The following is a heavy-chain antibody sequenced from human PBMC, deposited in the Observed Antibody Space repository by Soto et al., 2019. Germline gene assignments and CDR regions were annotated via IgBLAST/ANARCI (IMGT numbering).Heavy chain of an antibody. V-gene: IGHV4-34*01. Sequence: PSETLSLTCGVYGGSVRNYYWIWVRQPPGKGLEWIGEVNHSGEATYNPSLQSRITISIDTSNNQFSLKMSSVTAADTAMYFCPRAELFPRSWFDPWGQGTQVTVSS. CDR1: GGSVRNYY. CDR2: VNHSGEA. CDR3: PRAELFPRSWFDP. J-gene: IGHJ5*02. D-gene: IGHD1-26*01.